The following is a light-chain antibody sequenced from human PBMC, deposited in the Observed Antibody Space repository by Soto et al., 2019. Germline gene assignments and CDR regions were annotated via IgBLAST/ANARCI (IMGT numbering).Light chain of an antibody. CDR2: GAS. CDR1: QSVSSN. J-gene: IGKJ1*01. CDR3: QQNGNSPWT. Sequence: EIVMTQSPATLSVSPGERATLSCRASQSVSSNLAWYQQKPGQAPRLLIYGASSRATGIPDRFSGSGSGTDFTLTISRLEPEDFAVYYCQQNGNSPWTFGQGTKVDIK. V-gene: IGKV3-20*01.